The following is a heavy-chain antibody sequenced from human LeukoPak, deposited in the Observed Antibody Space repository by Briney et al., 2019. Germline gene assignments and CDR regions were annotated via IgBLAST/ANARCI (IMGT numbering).Heavy chain of an antibody. V-gene: IGHV4-59*01. Sequence: SETLSLTCTVSGGSISSYYWSWIRQPPGKGLEWIGYIYYSGSTNYNPSLKGRVTISVDTSKNQFSLKLSSVPAADTAVYYCARDGYYYDSSGLRGAFDIWAKGQWSPSLQ. CDR2: IYYSGST. J-gene: IGHJ3*02. CDR3: ARDGYYYDSSGLRGAFDI. D-gene: IGHD3-22*01. CDR1: GGSISSYY.